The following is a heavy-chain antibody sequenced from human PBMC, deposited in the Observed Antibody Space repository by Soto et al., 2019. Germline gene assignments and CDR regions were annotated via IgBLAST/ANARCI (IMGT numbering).Heavy chain of an antibody. CDR1: GFTFSTYP. D-gene: IGHD4-4*01. CDR2: ISGSGIST. CDR3: VKPPVITASYYYYDMDV. J-gene: IGHJ6*02. Sequence: GGSLRLSCAASGFTFSTYPMSWVRQAPGKGLEWVSGISGSGISTYYTDSVKGRFTISRDNSKNTAFLQMNSLRDEDTAVYYCVKPPVITASYYYYDMDVWGQGTTVTVSS. V-gene: IGHV3-23*01.